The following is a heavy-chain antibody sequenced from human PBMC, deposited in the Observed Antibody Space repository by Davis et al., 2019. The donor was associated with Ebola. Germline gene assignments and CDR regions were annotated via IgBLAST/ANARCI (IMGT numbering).Heavy chain of an antibody. V-gene: IGHV5-51*01. Sequence: GESMKISCRASGYSLTSHWRAWGRQMPGKGLEWSGTIYPGDSDTRYSPAFQGQVRISAARSISTAHLQWNSLKASDSALYFCARHPGWIYYITSWGHGTLVTVSS. CDR1: GYSLTSHW. D-gene: IGHD3-22*01. J-gene: IGHJ5*01. CDR3: ARHPGWIYYITS. CDR2: IYPGDSDT.